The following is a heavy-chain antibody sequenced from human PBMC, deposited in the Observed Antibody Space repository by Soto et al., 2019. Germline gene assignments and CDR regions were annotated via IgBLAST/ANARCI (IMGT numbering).Heavy chain of an antibody. CDR2: IYSSGTT. CDR1: GGTISRDNYY. D-gene: IGHD2-2*01. CDR3: ARYCSSSSCYRKGMDV. V-gene: IGHV4-31*01. J-gene: IGHJ6*02. Sequence: SETLSLTCSVSGGTISRDNYYWTWIRQRPGQGLEWIENIYSSGTTYYNPSLGSQFTISVDTSKNQFSLKVTYVTAADTAVYYCARYCSSSSCYRKGMDVWGQGTTVTVSS.